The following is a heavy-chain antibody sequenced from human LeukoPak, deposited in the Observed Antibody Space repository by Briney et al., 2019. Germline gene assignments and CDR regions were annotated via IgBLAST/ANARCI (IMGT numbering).Heavy chain of an antibody. CDR2: IYSGGST. J-gene: IGHJ4*02. V-gene: IGHV3-53*01. CDR3: ARKGNYYDSSGLDY. Sequence: GGSLRLSCAASAFTVSSNYMSWVRQAPGKGLEWVSVIYSGGSTYYADSVKGRFTISRDNSKNTLYLQMNSLRAEDTAVYYCARKGNYYDSSGLDYWGQGTLVTVSS. D-gene: IGHD3-22*01. CDR1: AFTVSSNY.